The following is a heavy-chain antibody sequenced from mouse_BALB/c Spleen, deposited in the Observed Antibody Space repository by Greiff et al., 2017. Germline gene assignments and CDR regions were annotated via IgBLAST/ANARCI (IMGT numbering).Heavy chain of an antibody. D-gene: IGHD4-1*01. J-gene: IGHJ3*01. V-gene: IGHV5-12-1*01. CDR3: ARPPNWGFFAY. CDR2: ISSGGGST. Sequence: EVQLVESGGGLVKPGGSLKLSCAASGFAFSSYDMSWVRQTPEKRLEWVAYISSGGGSTYYPDTVKGRFTISRDNAKNTLYLQMSSLKSEDTAMYYCARPPNWGFFAYWGQGTLVTVSA. CDR1: GFAFSSYD.